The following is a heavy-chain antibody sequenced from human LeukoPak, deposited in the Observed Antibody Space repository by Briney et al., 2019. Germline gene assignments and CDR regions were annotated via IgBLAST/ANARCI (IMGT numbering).Heavy chain of an antibody. Sequence: ASVKVSCKASGYTFTGYYMHWVRQAPGQGLEWMGWINPNSGGTNYAQKFQGRVTMTRDTSISTAYMELSSLRSEDTAVYYCARDFYSSSWSSVWGQGTLVTVSS. J-gene: IGHJ4*02. CDR2: INPNSGGT. CDR3: ARDFYSSSWSSV. D-gene: IGHD6-13*01. V-gene: IGHV1-2*02. CDR1: GYTFTGYY.